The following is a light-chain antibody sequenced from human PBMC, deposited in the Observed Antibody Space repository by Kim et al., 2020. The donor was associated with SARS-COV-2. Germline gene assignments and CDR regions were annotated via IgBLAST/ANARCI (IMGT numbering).Light chain of an antibody. CDR1: QSVSSY. CDR2: DAS. V-gene: IGKV3-11*01. J-gene: IGKJ2*01. CDR3: QQRSNWYT. Sequence: LSLSPGERATLSCRASQSVSSYLAWYQQKPGQAPRLLIYDASNRATGIPARFSGSGAGTDFTLTISSLEPEDFAVYYCQQRSNWYTFGQGTKLEI.